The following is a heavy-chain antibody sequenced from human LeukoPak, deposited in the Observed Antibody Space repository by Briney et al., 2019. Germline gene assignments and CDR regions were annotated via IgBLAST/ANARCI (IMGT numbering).Heavy chain of an antibody. CDR3: ARDSFYCRGGSCYSSKGIFEY. J-gene: IGHJ4*02. Sequence: GGSLRLSCAASGFTFSDHYMDWVRQAPGKGLEWVSTISSDSSDTYYADSMKGRITISRDNGKKSLYLQINSLRVEDTAVYYCARDSFYCRGGSCYSSKGIFEYWGQGTLVTVSS. V-gene: IGHV3-21*04. CDR1: GFTFSDHY. CDR2: ISSDSSDT. D-gene: IGHD2-15*01.